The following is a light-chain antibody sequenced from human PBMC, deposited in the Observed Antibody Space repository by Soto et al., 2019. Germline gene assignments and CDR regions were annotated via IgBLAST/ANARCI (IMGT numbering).Light chain of an antibody. CDR2: EVN. J-gene: IGLJ1*01. V-gene: IGLV2-14*01. CDR3: SSYTSSSTLYV. CDR1: SSDVGNYNY. Sequence: QSALTQPASVSGSPGQSITISCTGTSSDVGNYNYVSWYQQHPGKAPKLMICEVNKRPSGVSNRFSGSKSGHTASLTISGLQAEDEADYYCSSYTSSSTLYVFGTGPKVTVL.